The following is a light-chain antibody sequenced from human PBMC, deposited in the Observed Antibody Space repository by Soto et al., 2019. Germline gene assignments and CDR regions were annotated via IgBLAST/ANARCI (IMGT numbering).Light chain of an antibody. CDR3: AAWDDSLNGPV. J-gene: IGLJ2*01. CDR2: SNN. Sequence: QSVLTQPPSASGTPGQRVTIFCSGSSSNIGSNTVNWYQQLPGTAPKLLIYSNNHRPSGVPDRFSGSKSGTSASLAISGLQSDDEADYYCAAWDDSLNGPVFGGGTKLTVL. V-gene: IGLV1-44*01. CDR1: SSNIGSNT.